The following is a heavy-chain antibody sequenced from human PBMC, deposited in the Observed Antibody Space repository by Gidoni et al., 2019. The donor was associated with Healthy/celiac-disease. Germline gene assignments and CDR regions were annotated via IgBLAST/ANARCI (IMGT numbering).Heavy chain of an antibody. D-gene: IGHD3-3*01. V-gene: IGHV3-48*03. CDR1: GFTFSSYE. CDR2: ISSSGSTI. J-gene: IGHJ4*02. Sequence: EVQLVESGGGLVQPGGSLRLSFAASGFTFSSYEMNWVRKPPGKGLEWVSYISSSGSTIYYADSVKGRCTISRDNAKNSLYLQMNSLRAEDTAVYYCARDPQQITIFGVVGHWGQGTLVTVSS. CDR3: ARDPQQITIFGVVGH.